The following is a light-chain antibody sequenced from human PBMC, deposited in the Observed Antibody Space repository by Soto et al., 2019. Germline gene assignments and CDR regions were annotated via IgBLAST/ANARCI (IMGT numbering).Light chain of an antibody. J-gene: IGKJ2*01. CDR1: QSVTSNY. Sequence: EIVLTQSPGTLSLSPGERATLSCRASQSVTSNYLAWYQHKPGHAPRLLLSDPSTRAAGIPDRFSGSGSGTDFTLTISRLEPEDFAVYYCYQYGGSLPYTFGQGTRLEIK. CDR3: YQYGGSLPYT. V-gene: IGKV3-20*01. CDR2: DPS.